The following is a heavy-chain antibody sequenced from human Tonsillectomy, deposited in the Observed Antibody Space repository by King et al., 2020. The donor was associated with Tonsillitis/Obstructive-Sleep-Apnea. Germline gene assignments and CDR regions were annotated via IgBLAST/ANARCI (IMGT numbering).Heavy chain of an antibody. D-gene: IGHD2-2*02. Sequence: VQLVESGAEVKKPGASVKVSCKASGYTFTSYYMHWVRQAPGQGLEWMGIINPSGGSTSYAQKFQGRVTMTRDTSTSTVYMELSSLRSEDTAVYYCAREVDCSSTSCYTPPYYYYMDVWGKGTTVTVSS. CDR1: GYTFTSYY. V-gene: IGHV1-46*01. J-gene: IGHJ6*03. CDR3: AREVDCSSTSCYTPPYYYYMDV. CDR2: INPSGGST.